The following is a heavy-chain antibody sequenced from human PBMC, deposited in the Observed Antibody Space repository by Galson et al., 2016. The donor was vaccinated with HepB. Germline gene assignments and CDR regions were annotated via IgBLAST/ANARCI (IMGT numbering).Heavy chain of an antibody. CDR2: IFPGDSNT. Sequence: QSGAEVKKPGESLRISCKGSGYRFTGYWIGWVRQMPGKGLEWMGIIFPGDSNTTYSPSFQGQVTISADESINPAYLQWSSLKASDTAMYYCSRHTYSTLSYFDSWGQGTLVTVSS. CDR3: SRHTYSTLSYFDS. D-gene: IGHD2-21*01. J-gene: IGHJ4*02. CDR1: GYRFTGYW. V-gene: IGHV5-51*01.